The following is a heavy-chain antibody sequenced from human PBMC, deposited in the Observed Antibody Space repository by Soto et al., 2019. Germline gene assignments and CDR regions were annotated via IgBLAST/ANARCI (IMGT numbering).Heavy chain of an antibody. CDR3: ARDPWTGIVGATPGFDY. CDR1: GFTFSSYA. J-gene: IGHJ4*02. V-gene: IGHV3-30-3*01. Sequence: GGSLRLSCAASGFTFSSYAMHWVRQAPGKGLEWVAVISYDGSNKYYADSVKGRITISRDNSKNTLYLQMNSLRAEDTAVYYCARDPWTGIVGATPGFDYWGQGTLVTVSS. D-gene: IGHD1-26*01. CDR2: ISYDGSNK.